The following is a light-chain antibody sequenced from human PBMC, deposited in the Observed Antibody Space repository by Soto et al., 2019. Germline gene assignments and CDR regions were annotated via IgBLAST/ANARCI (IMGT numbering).Light chain of an antibody. CDR1: SGHSSYA. CDR3: QTWGTGIHYV. J-gene: IGLJ1*01. Sequence: QLVLTQSPSASASLGASVKLTCTLSSGHSSYAIAWHQQQPEKGPRYLMKLNSDGSHSQGDGIPDRFSGSSSGAERYLTISILQSEDEADYYCQTWGTGIHYVFGTGTKLTVL. CDR2: LNSDGSH. V-gene: IGLV4-69*01.